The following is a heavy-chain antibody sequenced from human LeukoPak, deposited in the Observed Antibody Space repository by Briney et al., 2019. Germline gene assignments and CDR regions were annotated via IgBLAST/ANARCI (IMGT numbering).Heavy chain of an antibody. J-gene: IGHJ5*02. CDR2: INHSGST. CDR3: ARGRVPVPAARGRVANWFDP. CDR1: GGSFSGYY. Sequence: SETLSLTCAVYGGSFSGYYWSWIRQPPGKGLEWIGEINHSGSTNYNPSLKSRVTISVDTSKNQFSLKLSSVTAADTAVYYCARGRVPVPAARGRVANWFDPWGQGTLVTVSS. D-gene: IGHD2-2*01. V-gene: IGHV4-34*01.